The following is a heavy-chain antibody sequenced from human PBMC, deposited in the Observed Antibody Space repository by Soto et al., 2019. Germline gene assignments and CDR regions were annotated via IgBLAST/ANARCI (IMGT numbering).Heavy chain of an antibody. J-gene: IGHJ4*02. Sequence: GGSLRLSCAASGFTFSNAWMSWVRQAPGKGLEWVGRIQSKTDGGTTDYAAPVKGRFTISRDDSQDTLYLQMNSLKTEDTAVYYCATDGLQLDYWGQGTLVTVSS. V-gene: IGHV3-15*01. CDR2: IQSKTDGGTT. D-gene: IGHD1-1*01. CDR1: GFTFSNAW. CDR3: ATDGLQLDY.